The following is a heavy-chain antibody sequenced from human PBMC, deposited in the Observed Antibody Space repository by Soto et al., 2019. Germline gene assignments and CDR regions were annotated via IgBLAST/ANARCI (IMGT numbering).Heavy chain of an antibody. D-gene: IGHD2-2*01. CDR2: IWYDDSKK. CDR1: GFTFSNYG. Sequence: LRLSCIASGFTFSNYGIHWVRQAPGKGLEWVALIWYDDSKKYYADSVKGRFIISRDTSKNTVHLQMNSLRAEDTALYYCARDYCSTSSCYDYWGQGTRVTVSS. J-gene: IGHJ4*02. V-gene: IGHV3-33*01. CDR3: ARDYCSTSSCYDY.